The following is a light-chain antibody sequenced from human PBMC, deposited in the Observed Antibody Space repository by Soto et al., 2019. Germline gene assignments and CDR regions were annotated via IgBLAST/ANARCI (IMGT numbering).Light chain of an antibody. J-gene: IGKJ2*01. Sequence: DIQMKQSPSSLSASVGDRVTITCRASQSISSYLNWYQQKPGKAPKLLIYAASSLQSGVPSRFSGSGSGTDFTLTISSLQPEDFATYYGQQSYSTPYTFGQGTKLEIK. V-gene: IGKV1-39*01. CDR3: QQSYSTPYT. CDR1: QSISSY. CDR2: AAS.